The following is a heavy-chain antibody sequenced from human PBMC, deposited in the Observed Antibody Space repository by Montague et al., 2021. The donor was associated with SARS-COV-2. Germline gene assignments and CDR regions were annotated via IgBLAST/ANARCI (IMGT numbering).Heavy chain of an antibody. Sequence: CAISGDSVSSNIATWNWIRQSSSRGLELLGRTYYRFKWYNDYAEXVKSRITIDPDTSKHQFSLHLNSVTPEDTAVYYCARIPVGSKYYFDFRGQGTLVTVSS. CDR3: ARIPVGSKYYFDF. V-gene: IGHV6-1*01. D-gene: IGHD2-2*01. CDR1: GDSVSSNIAT. CDR2: TYYRFKWYN. J-gene: IGHJ4*02.